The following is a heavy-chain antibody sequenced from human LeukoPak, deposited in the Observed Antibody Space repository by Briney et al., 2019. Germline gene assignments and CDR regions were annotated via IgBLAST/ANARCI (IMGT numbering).Heavy chain of an antibody. Sequence: PGGSLRLSCAASGFNFITYGMTWVRQVPGKGLEWGSNRKEDGSEICYVDAVKGRFSISRDHAKTSLYLQMNRLSVADTAVYYCVTDQTGRHPYFFDYWGKGTLVHVSS. V-gene: IGHV3-7*01. CDR3: VTDQTGRHPYFFDY. D-gene: IGHD2/OR15-2a*01. CDR1: GFNFITYG. J-gene: IGHJ4*02. CDR2: RKEDGSEI.